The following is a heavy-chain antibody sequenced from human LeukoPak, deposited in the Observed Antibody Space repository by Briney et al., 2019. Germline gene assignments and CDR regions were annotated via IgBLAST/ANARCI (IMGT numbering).Heavy chain of an antibody. J-gene: IGHJ4*02. Sequence: GGSLRLSCAASGFTFSSYGMHWVRQAPGKGLEWVAVISYDGSNKYYADSVKGRFTISRDNSKNTLYLQMNSLRAEDTAVYYCAGDPKAVAGTGGSYWGQGTLVTVSS. D-gene: IGHD6-19*01. CDR3: AGDPKAVAGTGGSY. CDR2: ISYDGSNK. CDR1: GFTFSSYG. V-gene: IGHV3-30*03.